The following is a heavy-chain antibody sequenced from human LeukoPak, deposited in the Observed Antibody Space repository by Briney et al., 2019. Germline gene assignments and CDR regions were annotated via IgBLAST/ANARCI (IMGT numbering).Heavy chain of an antibody. D-gene: IGHD3/OR15-3a*01. J-gene: IGHJ4*02. CDR1: GGSISSYY. Sequence: PSETLSLTCTVSGGSISSYYWSWIRQPPGKGLEWIGYIYYSGSTNYNPSLKSRVTISVDTSKNQFSLKLSSVPAADTAVYYCARRGHPTLFDYWGQGTLVTVSS. V-gene: IGHV4-59*08. CDR3: ARRGHPTLFDY. CDR2: IYYSGST.